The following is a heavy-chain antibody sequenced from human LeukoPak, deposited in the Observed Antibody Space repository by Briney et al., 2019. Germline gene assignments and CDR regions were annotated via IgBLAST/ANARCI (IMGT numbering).Heavy chain of an antibody. V-gene: IGHV4-59*02. CDR2: VYSSGGT. D-gene: IGHD3-22*01. Sequence: SETLSLTCTVSGGSVSGYYWSWIRQPPGKGVEYIGYVYSSGGTNYNPSLKSRLTISVDTSNNQFSLKLSSVTAADTAVYYCAWLTHYGGSGYYLSYWGQGTLVTFSS. CDR1: GGSVSGYY. J-gene: IGHJ4*02. CDR3: AWLTHYGGSGYYLSY.